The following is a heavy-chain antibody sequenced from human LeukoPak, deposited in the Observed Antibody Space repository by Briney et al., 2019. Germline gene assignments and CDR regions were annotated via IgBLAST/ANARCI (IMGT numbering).Heavy chain of an antibody. Sequence: SQTLSLTCTVSGGSLSSGGYYWSWIRQHPGKGLEWIGYIYYSGSTYYNTSLKSRVTISVDSSKTQFTLKLSSVIAADTAVYYDARDRRSTVTPSWYFDLWGHGTLVTVSS. CDR1: GGSLSSGGYY. CDR3: ARDRRSTVTPSWYFDL. V-gene: IGHV4-31*03. CDR2: IYYSGST. J-gene: IGHJ2*01. D-gene: IGHD4-17*01.